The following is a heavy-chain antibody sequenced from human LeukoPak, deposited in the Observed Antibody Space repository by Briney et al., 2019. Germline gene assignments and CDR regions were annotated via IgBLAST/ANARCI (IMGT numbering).Heavy chain of an antibody. Sequence: GASVKVSCKASGYTFTSYGISWVRQAPGQGLEWMGWISAYNGNTNYAQKLQGRVTMTTDTSTSTAYMELRSLRSDDTAVYYCARDRSPLYSGYDKFDYWGQGTLVTVSS. V-gene: IGHV1-18*01. D-gene: IGHD5-12*01. CDR2: ISAYNGNT. J-gene: IGHJ4*02. CDR3: ARDRSPLYSGYDKFDY. CDR1: GYTFTSYG.